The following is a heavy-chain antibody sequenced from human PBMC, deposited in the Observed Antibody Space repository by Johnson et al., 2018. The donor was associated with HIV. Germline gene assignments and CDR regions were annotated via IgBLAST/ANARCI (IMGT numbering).Heavy chain of an antibody. CDR3: ARGQLWLLDDALDI. V-gene: IGHV3-66*02. CDR1: EFTISGYY. CDR2: ISSGGTT. Sequence: VQLVESGGGLVPPGGSLRLSCTASEFTISGYYMSWVRQAPGKGLEWVSVISSGGTTYYADSVKGRFTISRDNSKNTLYLQMNSLRAEDTAIYYCARGQLWLLDDALDIWGQGTMVTVSS. J-gene: IGHJ3*02. D-gene: IGHD5-18*01.